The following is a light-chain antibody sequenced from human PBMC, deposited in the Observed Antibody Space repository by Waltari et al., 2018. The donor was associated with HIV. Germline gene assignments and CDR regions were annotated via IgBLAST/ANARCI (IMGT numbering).Light chain of an antibody. V-gene: IGLV2-14*01. J-gene: IGLJ1*01. CDR1: SSDVGGYNY. Sequence: GQSITISCTGTSSDVGGYNYVSWYQQHPGKAPKLMIYEVSNRPSGVSNRFSGSKSGNTASLTISGLQAEDEADYYCSSYTSSSRVFGTGTKVTVL. CDR3: SSYTSSSRV. CDR2: EVS.